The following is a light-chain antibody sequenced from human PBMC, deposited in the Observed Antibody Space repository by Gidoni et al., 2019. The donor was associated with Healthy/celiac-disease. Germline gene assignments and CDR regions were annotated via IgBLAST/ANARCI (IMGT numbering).Light chain of an antibody. V-gene: IGLV2-14*01. CDR1: SSDLGGHNY. Sequence: QSALTQPASVSGSPGQSITLSLTGTSSDLGGHNYVSWYQQHPGKAPKLMLYDVSNRLSGVSNRFSGSKSVNTASLTITGLQVEDEADYYCSSYTSSSTPVVFGGGTKLTVL. CDR2: DVS. J-gene: IGLJ2*01. CDR3: SSYTSSSTPVV.